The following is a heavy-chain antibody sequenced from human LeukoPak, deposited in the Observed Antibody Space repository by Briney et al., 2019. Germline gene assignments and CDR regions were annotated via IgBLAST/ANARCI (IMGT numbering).Heavy chain of an antibody. V-gene: IGHV3-23*01. J-gene: IGHJ5*01. CDR3: ARGWFDS. Sequence: PGGSLRLSCAASGFTFDTYAMSWVRQAPGRGLEWVSTISSSGGTTYYADPVKGRFTISRDNAKNSLYLQMNSLRAEDTGVYYCARGWFDSWGQGTLVTVSS. CDR2: ISSSGGTT. CDR1: GFTFDTYA.